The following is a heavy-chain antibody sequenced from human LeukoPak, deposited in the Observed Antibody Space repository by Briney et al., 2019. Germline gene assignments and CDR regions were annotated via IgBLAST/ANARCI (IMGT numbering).Heavy chain of an antibody. D-gene: IGHD3-3*01. Sequence: GASVKVSCKVSGYTLTELSMHWVRQAPGKGLEWMGGFDPEDGETIYAQKFQGRVTMTEDTSTDTAYMELSGLRSEDTAVYYCAMRFLEWSGDYYYYGMDVWGQGTTVTVSS. CDR2: FDPEDGET. CDR3: AMRFLEWSGDYYYYGMDV. V-gene: IGHV1-24*01. J-gene: IGHJ6*02. CDR1: GYTLTELS.